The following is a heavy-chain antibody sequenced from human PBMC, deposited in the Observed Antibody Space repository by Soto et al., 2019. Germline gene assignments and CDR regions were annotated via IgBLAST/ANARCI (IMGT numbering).Heavy chain of an antibody. CDR2: LSYDGHNE. V-gene: IGHV3-30*18. CDR3: AKDRGFGEYLFDS. D-gene: IGHD3-10*01. J-gene: IGHJ4*02. Sequence: QVQLVESGGAVVQPGTSLRLSCAASGVAFSTYGVHWGRQAPGKGLEWVAILSYDGHNEYYTDSVKGRFTISRDTSRNTLYLQMDRLRADDTAMYYCAKDRGFGEYLFDSWGQGTLVTVSS. CDR1: GVAFSTYG.